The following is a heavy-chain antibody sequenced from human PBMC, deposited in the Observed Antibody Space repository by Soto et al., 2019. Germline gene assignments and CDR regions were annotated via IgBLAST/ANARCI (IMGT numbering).Heavy chain of an antibody. CDR3: ARDYYRSGSTLYYYGMDV. CDR2: ISAYNGNT. J-gene: IGHJ6*02. CDR1: GYTFTSYG. Sequence: QVQLVQSGAEVKKPGASVKVSCKASGYTFTSYGISWVRQAPGQGLEWMGWISAYNGNTNYAQKLQGRVTMTTDTPTSTAYMELRSLRSDDTAVYYCARDYYRSGSTLYYYGMDVWGQGTTVTVSS. D-gene: IGHD3-10*01. V-gene: IGHV1-18*01.